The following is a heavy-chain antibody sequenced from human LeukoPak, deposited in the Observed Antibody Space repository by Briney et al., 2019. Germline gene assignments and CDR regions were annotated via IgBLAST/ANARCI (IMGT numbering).Heavy chain of an antibody. CDR2: IRQDGSAK. CDR3: APPPIAATGN. D-gene: IGHD5-12*01. Sequence: GGSLRLSCTTSGFIFNDFWMSWVRQAPGEGLEWVANIRQDGSAKNYVDSVRGRFTISRDNAKKSLYLLMHGLTAEDTAVYYCAPPPIAATGNWGQGTLVTVSS. J-gene: IGHJ4*02. CDR1: GFIFNDFW. V-gene: IGHV3-7*01.